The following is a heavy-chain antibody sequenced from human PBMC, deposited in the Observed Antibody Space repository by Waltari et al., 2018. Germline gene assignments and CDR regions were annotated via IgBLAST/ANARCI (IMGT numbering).Heavy chain of an antibody. CDR3: ARDLASRGGSFDP. V-gene: IGHV3-7*01. CDR1: GFTFSSYW. Sequence: EVQLVESGGGLVQPGGSLRLSCAASGFTFSSYWMSWVRQAPGKGREWVANIKQDGSEKYYVDSVKGRFTISRDNAKNSLYLQMNSLRAEDTAVYYCARDLASRGGSFDPWGQGTLVTVSS. J-gene: IGHJ5*02. D-gene: IGHD3-16*01. CDR2: IKQDGSEK.